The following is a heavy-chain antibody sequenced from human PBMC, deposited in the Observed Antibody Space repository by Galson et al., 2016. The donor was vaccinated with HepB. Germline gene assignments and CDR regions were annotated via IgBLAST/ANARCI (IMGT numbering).Heavy chain of an antibody. D-gene: IGHD3-9*01. V-gene: IGHV3-11*06. CDR3: ARAPYDIFTGSECYFDY. CDR1: GFKFNDYY. J-gene: IGHJ4*02. CDR2: ISSSSIYT. Sequence: SLRLSCASSGFKFNDYYMSWVRQAPGKGLEWIAYISSSSIYTDYVDSVRGRFTISRDNAKNSLFLQMDSLRAEDTAIYYCARAPYDIFTGSECYFDYWGQGTLVTVSS.